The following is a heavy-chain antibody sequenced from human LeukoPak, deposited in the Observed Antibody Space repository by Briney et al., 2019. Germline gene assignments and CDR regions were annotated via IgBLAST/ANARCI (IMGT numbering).Heavy chain of an antibody. J-gene: IGHJ4*02. CDR2: INSDGSST. Sequence: PGGSLRLSCATSGFTFSSYWMHWVRQAPGKGLVWVSRINSDGSSTSYADSVRGRFSISRDNAKNTLYLQMNSLRAEDTAVYYCAKASYYYDSSGYNLDWGQGTLVTVSS. D-gene: IGHD3-22*01. CDR1: GFTFSSYW. V-gene: IGHV3-74*01. CDR3: AKASYYYDSSGYNLD.